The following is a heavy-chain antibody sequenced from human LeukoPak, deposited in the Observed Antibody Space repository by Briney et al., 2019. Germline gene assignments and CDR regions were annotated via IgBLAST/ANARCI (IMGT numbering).Heavy chain of an antibody. CDR1: GGTFSSYA. CDR2: IIPILGIA. J-gene: IGHJ3*02. CDR3: ARSVGGWLGYSGSRVPDAFDI. D-gene: IGHD6-13*01. Sequence: SVKVSCKASGGTFSSYAISWVRQAPGQGLEWMGRIIPILGIANYAQKFQGRVTITADKSTSTAYMELSSLRSEDTAVYYCARSVGGWLGYSGSRVPDAFDIWGQGTMVTVS. V-gene: IGHV1-69*04.